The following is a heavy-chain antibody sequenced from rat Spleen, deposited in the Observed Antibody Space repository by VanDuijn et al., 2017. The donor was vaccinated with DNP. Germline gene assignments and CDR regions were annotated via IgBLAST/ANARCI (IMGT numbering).Heavy chain of an antibody. J-gene: IGHJ4*01. V-gene: IGHV5-7*01. Sequence: EVQVVQSGGGLVQPGRSLKLSCAVSGLTFSHYGMAWVRQAPKEGLEWVATISSGGDSAYYRDSVKGRFTISRDNTRRTLYLQMDSLRSEDTATYYCAKSAYSSYAMDAWGQGTSVTVSS. CDR1: GLTFSHYG. CDR3: AKSAYSSYAMDA. CDR2: ISSGGDSA. D-gene: IGHD1-2*01.